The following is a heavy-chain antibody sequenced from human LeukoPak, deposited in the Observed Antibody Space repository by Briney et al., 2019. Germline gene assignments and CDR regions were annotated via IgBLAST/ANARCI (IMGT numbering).Heavy chain of an antibody. J-gene: IGHJ4*02. V-gene: IGHV1-2*02. CDR3: AREPGGIGSGYDY. CDR2: INPNSGGT. D-gene: IGHD3-10*01. Sequence: GASVKVSCKASGYTFTGYYMHWVRQAPGQGLEWMGWINPNSGGTNYAQKFQGRVTMTRDTSISTAYMELSRLRSDDTAVYYCAREPGGIGSGYDYWGQGTLVTVSS. CDR1: GYTFTGYY.